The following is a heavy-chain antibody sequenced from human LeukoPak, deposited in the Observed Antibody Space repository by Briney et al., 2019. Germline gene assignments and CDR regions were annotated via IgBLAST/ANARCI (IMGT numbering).Heavy chain of an antibody. Sequence: GASVKVSCRASGYTFTSYYMHWVRQAPGQGLEWMGIINPSGGSTSYAQKFQGRVTMTRDTSTSTVYMELRSLRSDDTAVYYCARGSPVLRFLENTVGDYWGQGTLVTVSS. CDR1: GYTFTSYY. CDR3: ARGSPVLRFLENTVGDY. CDR2: INPSGGST. J-gene: IGHJ4*02. D-gene: IGHD3-3*01. V-gene: IGHV1-46*01.